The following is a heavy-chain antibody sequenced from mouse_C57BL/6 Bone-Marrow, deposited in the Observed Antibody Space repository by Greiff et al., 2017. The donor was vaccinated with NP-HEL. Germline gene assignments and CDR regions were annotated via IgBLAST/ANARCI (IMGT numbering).Heavy chain of an antibody. D-gene: IGHD2-3*01. CDR3: ASPLYLPGDY. J-gene: IGHJ2*01. Sequence: QVQLQQSGAELARPGASVKLSCKASGYTFTSYGISWVKQRTGQGLEWIGEIYPRSGNTYYNEKFKGKATLTADKSSSTAYMELRSLTSEDSAVYFCASPLYLPGDYWGQGTTLTVSS. CDR2: IYPRSGNT. CDR1: GYTFTSYG. V-gene: IGHV1-81*01.